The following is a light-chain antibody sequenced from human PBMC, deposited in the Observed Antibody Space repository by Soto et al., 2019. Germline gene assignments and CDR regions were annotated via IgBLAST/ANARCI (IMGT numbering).Light chain of an antibody. V-gene: IGKV3-20*01. CDR2: GAS. Sequence: EIVFTQSPCTLSLTPGERATLSCMASQSVSSSYLAWYQQNPGQAPRLLIYGASSRATGIPDRFSGSGSGTEFTLTISSLQPDDFATYYCQQYNSYWTFGQGTKVDIK. CDR1: QSVSSSY. CDR3: QQYNSYWT. J-gene: IGKJ1*01.